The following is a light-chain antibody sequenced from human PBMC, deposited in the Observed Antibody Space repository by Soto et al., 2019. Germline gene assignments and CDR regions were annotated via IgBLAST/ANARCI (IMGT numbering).Light chain of an antibody. CDR2: WAS. J-gene: IGKJ4*01. CDR1: QIRLCTSNKKNY. Sequence: IVMTESPDSLAVSLGGRATINCKSSQIRLCTSNKKNYLAWFQQKPGQPPRLLIYWASTRESGVPDRFSGSGSGTDFTLTISSLQSEDVAVYYCQQYYRNPELTFGGGTKVDI. CDR3: QQYYRNPELT. V-gene: IGKV4-1*01.